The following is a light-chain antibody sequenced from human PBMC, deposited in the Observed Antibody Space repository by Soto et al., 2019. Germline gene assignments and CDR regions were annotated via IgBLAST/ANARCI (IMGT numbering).Light chain of an antibody. CDR1: SSNIGAGYD. J-gene: IGLJ2*01. Sequence: QSVLTQPPSVSGAPGQRVTISCTGSSSNIGAGYDVHWYQQLPGTAPKLLIYGNSNRPSGVPDRFSGSKSGSSASLAITGLQADDEADYDCQSYDSSMSGSNVVFGGGTKLTVL. V-gene: IGLV1-40*01. CDR3: QSYDSSMSGSNVV. CDR2: GNS.